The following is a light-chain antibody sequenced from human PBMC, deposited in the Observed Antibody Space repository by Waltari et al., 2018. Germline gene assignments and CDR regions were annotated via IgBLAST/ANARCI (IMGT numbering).Light chain of an antibody. Sequence: EIVLTQSPGTASLSPGERVTLSCRASQSVGSSSLAWYQQKPGPAPRLVIYRASRRATGIPARFSGSGSGTDFSLTISRLEPEDFAVYYCQQHGTLPATFGQGTKVEIK. V-gene: IGKV3-20*01. CDR3: QQHGTLPAT. J-gene: IGKJ1*01. CDR1: QSVGSSS. CDR2: RAS.